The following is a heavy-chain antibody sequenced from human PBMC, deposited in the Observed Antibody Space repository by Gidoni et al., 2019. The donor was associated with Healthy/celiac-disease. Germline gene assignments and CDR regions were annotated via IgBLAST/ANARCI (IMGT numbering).Heavy chain of an antibody. Sequence: QVQLVESGGGVVQPGRSLRLSCAAAGFTFSSYAMHWVRQAPGKGLEWVAVISYDGSNKYYADSVKGRFTISRDNSKNTLYLQMNSLRAEDTAVYYCAREGGYDLPLDYWGQGTLVTVSS. D-gene: IGHD5-12*01. CDR3: AREGGYDLPLDY. CDR2: ISYDGSNK. CDR1: GFTFSSYA. J-gene: IGHJ4*02. V-gene: IGHV3-30-3*01.